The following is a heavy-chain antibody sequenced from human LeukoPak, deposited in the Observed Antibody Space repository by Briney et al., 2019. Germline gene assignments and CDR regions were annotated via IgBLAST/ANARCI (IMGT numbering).Heavy chain of an antibody. CDR1: GYTFTSYD. J-gene: IGHJ4*02. Sequence: ASVKVSCKASGYTFTSYDINWVRQATGQGLEWMGWMNPNSGNTGYAQKFQGRVTMTRNTSISTAYMELSSLRSEDTAVYYCARHPPAKYSGYDYGRWDYWGQGTLVTVSP. CDR2: MNPNSGNT. D-gene: IGHD5-12*01. V-gene: IGHV1-8*01. CDR3: ARHPPAKYSGYDYGRWDY.